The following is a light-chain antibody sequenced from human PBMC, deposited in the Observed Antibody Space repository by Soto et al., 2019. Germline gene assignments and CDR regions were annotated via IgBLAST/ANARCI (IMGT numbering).Light chain of an antibody. CDR2: LNSDGSH. CDR3: QTWGTGIRV. Sequence: QLVLTQSPSASASLGASVKLTCTLSSGHSSYSIAWRQQRPEKGPRYLMKLNSDGSHSKGDGIPDRFSGSTSGAERYLTISSLQSEDEADYYCQTWGTGIRVFGGGTKLTVL. J-gene: IGLJ2*01. CDR1: SGHSSYS. V-gene: IGLV4-69*01.